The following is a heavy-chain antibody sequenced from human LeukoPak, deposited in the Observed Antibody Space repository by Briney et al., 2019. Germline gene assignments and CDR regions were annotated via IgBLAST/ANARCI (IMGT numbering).Heavy chain of an antibody. V-gene: IGHV4-4*09. CDR2: IYSSGST. D-gene: IGHD2-2*01. Sequence: SETLSLTCTVSGGSISSYFWSWIRQPLGKDLEWIGYIYSSGSTSYNPSLKSRVTISVDTSKNQFSLKLTSVTAADTVVYYCARGGSRVFDFWGQGTLVTVSS. CDR3: ARGGSRVFDF. J-gene: IGHJ4*02. CDR1: GGSISSYF.